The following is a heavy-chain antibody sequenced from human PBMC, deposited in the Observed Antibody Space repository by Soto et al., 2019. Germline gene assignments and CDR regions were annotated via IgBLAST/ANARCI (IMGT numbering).Heavy chain of an antibody. D-gene: IGHD2-15*01. Sequence: EVQLLESGGGLVQPGGSLRLSCAASGFTCSSYAMSWVRQAPGKGLEWVSAISGSVGRTYYADSVQGRFTISRDNSKNTLYLKMNSLQAEDTAVYYCAKSREDGSGGSCYSVSDYWGQGTLVTVSS. CDR3: AKSREDGSGGSCYSVSDY. CDR2: ISGSVGRT. CDR1: GFTCSSYA. J-gene: IGHJ4*02. V-gene: IGHV3-23*01.